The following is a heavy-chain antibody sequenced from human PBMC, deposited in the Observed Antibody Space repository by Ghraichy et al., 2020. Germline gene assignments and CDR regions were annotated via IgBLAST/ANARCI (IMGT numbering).Heavy chain of an antibody. D-gene: IGHD1-26*01. Sequence: SLNISCAASGFTFDDYAMHWVRQAPGKGLEWVSGISWKSGSIGYADSVKGRFTISRDNAKNSLYLQMNSLRAEDTALYYCAKDNQWELLKGYFDYWGQGTLVTVSS. CDR1: GFTFDDYA. CDR2: ISWKSGSI. CDR3: AKDNQWELLKGYFDY. V-gene: IGHV3-9*01. J-gene: IGHJ4*02.